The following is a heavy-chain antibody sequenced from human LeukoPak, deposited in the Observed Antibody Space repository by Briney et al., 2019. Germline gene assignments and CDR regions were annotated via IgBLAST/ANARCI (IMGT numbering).Heavy chain of an antibody. V-gene: IGHV7-4-1*02. J-gene: IGHJ4*02. Sequence: ASVKVSCKASGYTFTSYAMNWVRQAPGQGLEWMGWINTNTGNPTYAQGFTGRFVFSLDTSVSTAYLQISSLKAEDTAVYYCARDVAYYDFWSGRPFDYWGQGTLVTVSS. CDR3: ARDVAYYDFWSGRPFDY. D-gene: IGHD3-3*01. CDR1: GYTFTSYA. CDR2: INTNTGNP.